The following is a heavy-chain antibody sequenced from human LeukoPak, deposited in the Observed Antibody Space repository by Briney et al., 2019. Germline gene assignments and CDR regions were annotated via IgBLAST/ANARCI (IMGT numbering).Heavy chain of an antibody. D-gene: IGHD3-22*01. Sequence: GGSLRLSCAASGFTVSTNYMSWVRQAPGKGLEWVSVIYSGGTTYYADSVKGRFTISRDSSKNTLYLQMNSLRAEDTALYYCAKAHTSSGYFSYFHYWGQGTLVTVSS. CDR1: GFTVSTNY. J-gene: IGHJ4*02. V-gene: IGHV3-53*01. CDR3: AKAHTSSGYFSYFHY. CDR2: IYSGGTT.